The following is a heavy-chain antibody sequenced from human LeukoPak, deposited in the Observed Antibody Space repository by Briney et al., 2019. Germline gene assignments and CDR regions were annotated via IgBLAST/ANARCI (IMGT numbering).Heavy chain of an antibody. D-gene: IGHD7-27*01. CDR2: IYYSGST. J-gene: IGHJ6*02. CDR3: ARLDVGNTYYYYGMDV. CDR1: GASISSYY. V-gene: IGHV4-59*08. Sequence: SETLSLTCSVSGASISSYYWSWIRQPPGKGLEWIGYIYYSGSTNYNPSLKSRVTISVDTSKNQFSLKLSSVTAADTAVYYCARLDVGNTYYYYGMDVWGQGTTVTVSS.